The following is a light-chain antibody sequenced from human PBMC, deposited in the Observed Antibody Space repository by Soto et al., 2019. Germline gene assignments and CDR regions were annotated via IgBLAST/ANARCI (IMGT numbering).Light chain of an antibody. CDR3: QQYETYPGT. V-gene: IGKV1-5*03. J-gene: IGKJ3*01. CDR2: RAS. Sequence: DIPMTQSPSSLFASVGDRVTITCRASQIINTWLAWYQQRPGKAPKLLIYRASNLVNGVPSRFSGSGSGTEFTLTISSLQPDDFSIYYCQQYETYPGTFGPGTKVDL. CDR1: QIINTW.